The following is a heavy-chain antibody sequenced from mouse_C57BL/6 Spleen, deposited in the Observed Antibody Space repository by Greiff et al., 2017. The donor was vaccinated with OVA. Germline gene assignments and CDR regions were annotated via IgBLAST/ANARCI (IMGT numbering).Heavy chain of an antibody. CDR2: IDPSDSDT. D-gene: IGHD2-3*01. CDR3: ARATGDGYSYFDY. J-gene: IGHJ2*01. Sequence: QVQLQQPGAELVRPGSSVKLSCKASGYTFTSYWMHWVKQRPIQGLEWIGNIDPSDSDTHYNQKFKDKATLTVDKSSSTAYMQLSSLTSEDSAVYYCARATGDGYSYFDYWGKGTTLTVSS. V-gene: IGHV1-52*01. CDR1: GYTFTSYW.